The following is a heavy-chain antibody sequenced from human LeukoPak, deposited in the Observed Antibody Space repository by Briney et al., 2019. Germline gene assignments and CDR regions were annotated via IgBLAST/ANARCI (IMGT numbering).Heavy chain of an antibody. D-gene: IGHD2-15*01. CDR3: ARVLRYCSGGNCYSGGLGYMDV. V-gene: IGHV3-11*01. CDR1: GFTFSDYN. Sequence: GGSLRLSCAASGFTFSDYNMRWIRHAPGEGLEWVSFIRRSGSTKYYADCVKGRFTVSRDNAKNALFLQMNSLRAEDTAVYYCARVLRYCSGGNCYSGGLGYMDVWGKGTTVTISS. J-gene: IGHJ6*03. CDR2: IRRSGSTK.